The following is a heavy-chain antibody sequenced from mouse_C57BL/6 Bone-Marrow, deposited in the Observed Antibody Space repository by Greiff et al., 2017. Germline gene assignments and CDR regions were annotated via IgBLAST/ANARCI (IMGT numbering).Heavy chain of an antibody. CDR1: GYTFTSYG. J-gene: IGHJ2*01. V-gene: IGHV1-81*01. D-gene: IGHD1-1*01. CDR3: ARRSSYYFDY. Sequence: QVQLMESGAELARPGASVKLSCKASGYTFTSYGISWVKQTTGQGLEWIGEIYTRSGNTYYNEKFKGKATLTGDKSSSTAYMELRSLTSENSAVYFCARRSSYYFDYWGQGTTLTVSS. CDR2: IYTRSGNT.